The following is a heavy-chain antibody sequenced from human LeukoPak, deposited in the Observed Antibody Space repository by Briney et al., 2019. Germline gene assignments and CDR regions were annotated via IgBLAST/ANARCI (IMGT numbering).Heavy chain of an antibody. CDR3: ARGRPHGNDY. V-gene: IGHV3-74*01. J-gene: IGHJ4*02. D-gene: IGHD4-23*01. CDR2: IASDGSST. Sequence: GGSLRLSCVASGFPFSSYWMNWVRQAPGKGLVWVSRIASDGSSTTYADSVKGRFSISRDNAKNTLYLQMNSLRVEDTAVYYCARGRPHGNDYWGQGTLVTVSS. CDR1: GFPFSSYW.